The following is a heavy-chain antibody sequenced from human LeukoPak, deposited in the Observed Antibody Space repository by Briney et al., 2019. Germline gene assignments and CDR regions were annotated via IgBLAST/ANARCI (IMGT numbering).Heavy chain of an antibody. Sequence: GGSLRLSCAASGFTFSNYWMHWVRQAPGKGLVWVSRINSDGINTSYADSVKGRFTISRDNAKNTLNLQMNSLRAEDTAVYYCAKRPSIIVGVSNWFDPWGQGTLVTVSS. V-gene: IGHV3-74*01. J-gene: IGHJ5*02. CDR3: AKRPSIIVGVSNWFDP. CDR2: INSDGINT. CDR1: GFTFSNYW. D-gene: IGHD1-26*01.